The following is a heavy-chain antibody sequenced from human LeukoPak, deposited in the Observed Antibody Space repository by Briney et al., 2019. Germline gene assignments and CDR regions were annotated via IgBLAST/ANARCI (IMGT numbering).Heavy chain of an antibody. Sequence: GGSLRLSCAASRFTFSSYVFHWVRQAPGKGLEWVAVISYDGSDKYYADPVKGRFTISRDNSKNTLYVQMNSLRPEDTAVYYCAREGVVEAATLHGFDIWGQGTMVTVSS. CDR3: AREGVVEAATLHGFDI. J-gene: IGHJ3*02. V-gene: IGHV3-30*04. D-gene: IGHD2-15*01. CDR1: RFTFSSYV. CDR2: ISYDGSDK.